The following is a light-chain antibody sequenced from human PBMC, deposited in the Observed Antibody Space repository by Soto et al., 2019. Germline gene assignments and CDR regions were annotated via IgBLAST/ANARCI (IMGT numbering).Light chain of an antibody. V-gene: IGKV1-5*03. CDR3: QQYNSYST. J-gene: IGKJ2*01. CDR1: QSIKSW. CDR2: KAS. Sequence: DIQMTQSPSTLSASVGDRVTITCRASQSIKSWLAWYQQNPGKAPKLLIYKASSLDSGVPSRFSGSGSETEFTLTISSLQPDDFATYYCQQYNSYSTFGQGTSLEIK.